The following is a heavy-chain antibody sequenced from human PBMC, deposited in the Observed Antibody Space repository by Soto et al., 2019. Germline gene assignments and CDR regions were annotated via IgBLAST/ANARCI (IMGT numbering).Heavy chain of an antibody. Sequence: VGSLRLSCAASGFTFSSYGMHWVRDSPGKGLEWVAVISYDGSHKYYADSVKGRFTTSRDNSKNTLYLQMNSLRADDTAVYYCARTSVRFGSIAVVDDRGMELWGRGAPVTVSS. CDR1: GFTFSSYG. CDR3: ARTSVRFGSIAVVDDRGMEL. D-gene: IGHD2-15*01. CDR2: ISYDGSHK. V-gene: IGHV3-30*03. J-gene: IGHJ6*02.